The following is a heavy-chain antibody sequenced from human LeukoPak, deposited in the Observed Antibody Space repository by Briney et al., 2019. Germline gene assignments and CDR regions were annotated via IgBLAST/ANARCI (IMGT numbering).Heavy chain of an antibody. V-gene: IGHV3-7*05. Sequence: GGSLRLSCAASGLTFSSYWMSWVRQAPGKGLEWVANIKQGGSEKYYVDSVKGRFTISRDNAKNSLYLQMNSLRAEDTAVYHCAASSGYYFSHFDYWGQGTLVTVSS. CDR1: GLTFSSYW. CDR3: AASSGYYFSHFDY. CDR2: IKQGGSEK. J-gene: IGHJ4*02. D-gene: IGHD3-22*01.